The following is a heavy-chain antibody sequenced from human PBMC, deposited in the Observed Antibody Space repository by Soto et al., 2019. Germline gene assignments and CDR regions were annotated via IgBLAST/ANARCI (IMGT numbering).Heavy chain of an antibody. CDR2: INPSGGST. CDR1: GYTFTSYY. J-gene: IGHJ5*02. CDR3: ARDVRIAVAGTGGGWFDP. D-gene: IGHD6-19*01. Sequence: GASVKVSCKASGYTFTSYYIHWVRQAPGQGLEWMGIINPSGGSTSYAQKFQGRVTMTRDTSTSTVYMELSSLRSEDTAVYYCARDVRIAVAGTGGGWFDPWGQGTLVTVSS. V-gene: IGHV1-46*01.